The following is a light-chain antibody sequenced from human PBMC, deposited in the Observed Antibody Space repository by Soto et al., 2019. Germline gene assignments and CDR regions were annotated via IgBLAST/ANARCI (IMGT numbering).Light chain of an antibody. Sequence: QPVLTQSPSASASLGASVKLTCTLISGHIHYAIAWHQQQSEKGPRYLMKLNSDGSHSNGDGIPDRFSGSSSGAERYLAISSLQSEDEADYYFQIWGSGIVVFGGGTKLTVL. CDR1: SGHIHYA. CDR2: LNSDGSH. CDR3: QIWGSGIVV. V-gene: IGLV4-69*01. J-gene: IGLJ2*01.